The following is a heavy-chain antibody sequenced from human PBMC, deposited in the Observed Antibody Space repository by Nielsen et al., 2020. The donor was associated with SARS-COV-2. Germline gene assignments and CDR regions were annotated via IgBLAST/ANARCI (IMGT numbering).Heavy chain of an antibody. CDR1: GSSFTSYW. CDR2: IYPVDSDT. CDR3: ARSDSGWGYYGMDV. J-gene: IGHJ6*02. D-gene: IGHD6-19*01. Sequence: GGSLRLSCKGSGSSFTSYWIGWVRQMPGKGLEWMGIIYPVDSDTRYSPSFQGQVTISADKSISTAYLQWSSLKASDTAMYYCARSDSGWGYYGMDVWGQGTTVTVSS. V-gene: IGHV5-51*01.